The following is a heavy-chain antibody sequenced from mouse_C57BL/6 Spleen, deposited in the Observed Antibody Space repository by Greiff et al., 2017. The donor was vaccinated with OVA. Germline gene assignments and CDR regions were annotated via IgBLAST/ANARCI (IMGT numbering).Heavy chain of an antibody. CDR1: GFNIKDYY. D-gene: IGHD2-4*01. Sequence: VQLQQSGAELVRPGASVKLSCTASGFNIKDYYMHWVKQRPEQGLEWIGRIDPEDGDTEYAPKFQGKATMTADTSSNTAYLQLSSLTSEDTAVYYCTPIYYDYDADYYAMDYWGQGTSVTVSS. CDR2: IDPEDGDT. J-gene: IGHJ4*01. CDR3: TPIYYDYDADYYAMDY. V-gene: IGHV14-1*01.